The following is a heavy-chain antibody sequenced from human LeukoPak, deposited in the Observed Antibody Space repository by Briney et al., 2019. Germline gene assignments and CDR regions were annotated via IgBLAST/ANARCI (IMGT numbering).Heavy chain of an antibody. CDR3: ASSANYYGSGSPRFDP. Sequence: SETLSLTCAVYGGSFSGYYWSWIRQPPGKGLEWIGEINHSGSTNYNPSLKSRVTISVDTSKNQFSLKLSSVTAADTAVYYCASSANYYGSGSPRFDPWGQGTLVTVSS. CDR1: GGSFSGYY. D-gene: IGHD3-10*01. J-gene: IGHJ5*02. CDR2: INHSGST. V-gene: IGHV4-34*01.